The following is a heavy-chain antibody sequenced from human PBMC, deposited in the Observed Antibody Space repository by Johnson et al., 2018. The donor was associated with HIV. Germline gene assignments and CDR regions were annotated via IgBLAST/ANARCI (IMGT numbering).Heavy chain of an antibody. CDR2: IGTAGDT. Sequence: EVQLVESGGGLIQPGGSLRLSCAASGFTVSSNYMSWVRQATGKGLEWVSAIGTAGDTYYPGSVKGRFTISRDNSRNMIYLQMNSLRAEDTAVYYCARDDRELFTRGAFDIWGQGTAVTVSS. J-gene: IGHJ3*02. D-gene: IGHD3-10*01. CDR3: ARDDRELFTRGAFDI. CDR1: GFTVSSNY. V-gene: IGHV3-13*01.